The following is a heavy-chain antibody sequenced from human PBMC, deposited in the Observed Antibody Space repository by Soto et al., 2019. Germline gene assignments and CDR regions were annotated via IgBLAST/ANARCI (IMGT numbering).Heavy chain of an antibody. CDR3: ATTSGEVATVHFDS. CDR2: IIPILKIS. V-gene: IGHV1-69*02. CDR1: GGIIRS. D-gene: IGHD5-12*01. Sequence: QVQLVQSGPVLRKSGSSVKVSCKASGGIIRSFAWVRKAPGQWIEWMGRIIPILKISHYAQTFQDRVTITADKSMSTAYMELSPLTSDDTALYYCATTSGEVATVHFDSWGQGTLVTVSS. J-gene: IGHJ4*02.